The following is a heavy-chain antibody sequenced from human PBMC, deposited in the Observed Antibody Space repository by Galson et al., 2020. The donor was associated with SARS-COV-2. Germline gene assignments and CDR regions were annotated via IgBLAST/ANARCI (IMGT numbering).Heavy chain of an antibody. J-gene: IGHJ4*02. D-gene: IGHD5-18*01. V-gene: IGHV3-30*07. Sequence: GESLKISCAASGFTFSSYAMHWVRQAPGKGLEWVAVISYDGSNKYYADSVKGRFTISRDNSKNTLYLQMNSLRDEDTAVYYCAKGGRYSYGRFDYWGQGTLVT. CDR1: GFTFSSYA. CDR2: ISYDGSNK. CDR3: AKGGRYSYGRFDY.